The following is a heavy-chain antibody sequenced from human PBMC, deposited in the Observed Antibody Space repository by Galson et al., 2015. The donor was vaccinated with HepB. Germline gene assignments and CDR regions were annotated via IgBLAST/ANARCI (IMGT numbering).Heavy chain of an antibody. Sequence: SLRLSCAASGFTFSSYAMSWVRQAPGKGLEWVSAISGSGGSTYYADSVKGRFTISRDNSKNTLYLQTNSLRAEDTAVYYCAKDQTAAGTGSSHDYWGQGTLVTVSS. CDR3: AKDQTAAGTGSSHDY. D-gene: IGHD6-13*01. CDR2: ISGSGGST. J-gene: IGHJ4*02. CDR1: GFTFSSYA. V-gene: IGHV3-23*01.